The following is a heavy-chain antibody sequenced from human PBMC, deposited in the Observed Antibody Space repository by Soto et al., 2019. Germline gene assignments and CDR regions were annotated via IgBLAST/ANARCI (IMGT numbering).Heavy chain of an antibody. CDR1: GFTFNNYA. Sequence: QSGGSLRLSCAASGFTFNNYAMSWVRQAPGKGLEWVSGISGSGGGTYYADSVKGRFTISRDNSKNTLYLQMNSLRAEDTAVYYCAKEQLAASYYGVDVWGQGTTVTVSS. J-gene: IGHJ6*02. D-gene: IGHD6-6*01. V-gene: IGHV3-23*01. CDR3: AKEQLAASYYGVDV. CDR2: ISGSGGGT.